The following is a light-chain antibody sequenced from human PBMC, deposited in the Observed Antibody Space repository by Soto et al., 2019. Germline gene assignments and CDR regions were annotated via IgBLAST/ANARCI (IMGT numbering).Light chain of an antibody. V-gene: IGKV1-39*01. CDR1: QTISSW. Sequence: DIQMPQSPSTLSGSVGDRVTIPCRASQTISSWLAWYQHKPGKAPKLLIFAESSLQSGVPSRFSGSGSGTDLTLTISSLQPEDFALYYCQKTYTSPQTCGQGTKVDIK. CDR2: AES. J-gene: IGKJ1*01. CDR3: QKTYTSPQT.